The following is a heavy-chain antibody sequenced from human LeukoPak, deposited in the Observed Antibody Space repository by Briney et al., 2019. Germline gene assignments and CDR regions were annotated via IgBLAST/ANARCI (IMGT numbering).Heavy chain of an antibody. CDR2: NYHSGST. D-gene: IGHD2-2*01. CDR1: ASSIINDYY. CDR3: ARKVSLVPAAMGGRNGFDS. V-gene: IGHV4-38-2*01. Sequence: PSETLSLTCPGSASSIINDYYWAWVPQPPRKGLEVVASNYHSGSTHYSPSLKSRGTISVDTSKNEFTLKLTSVTAADTAVYYCARKVSLVPAAMGGRNGFDSWGQGTLVTVSS. J-gene: IGHJ5*01.